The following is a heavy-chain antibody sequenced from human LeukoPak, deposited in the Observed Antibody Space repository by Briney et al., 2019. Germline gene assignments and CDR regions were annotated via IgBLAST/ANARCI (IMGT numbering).Heavy chain of an antibody. CDR1: GFTLSSYG. V-gene: IGHV3-21*01. Sequence: GGSLRLSCAGYGFTLSSYGMNWVRQAPGKGLEWVSSISSSSSYIYYADSVKGRFTISRDNAKNSLYLQMNSLRAEDTAVYYCARALYYYYDSSGYYSFDYWGQGTLVTVSS. CDR2: ISSSSSYI. CDR3: ARALYYYYDSSGYYSFDY. D-gene: IGHD3-22*01. J-gene: IGHJ4*02.